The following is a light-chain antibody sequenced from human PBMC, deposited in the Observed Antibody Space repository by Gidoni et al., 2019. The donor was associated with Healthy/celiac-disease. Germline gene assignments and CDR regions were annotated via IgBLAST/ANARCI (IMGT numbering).Light chain of an antibody. J-gene: IGLJ1*01. CDR1: NIGSKS. CDR2: YDS. V-gene: IGLV3-21*04. Sequence: SYVLTQPPSVSVAPGKTARITCWGNNIGSKSVHWYQQKPGQAPVLVIYYDSDRPSGIPERFSGSNSGNTATLTISRVEAGDEADYYCQVWDSSSDHPGYVFGTGTKVTVL. CDR3: QVWDSSSDHPGYV.